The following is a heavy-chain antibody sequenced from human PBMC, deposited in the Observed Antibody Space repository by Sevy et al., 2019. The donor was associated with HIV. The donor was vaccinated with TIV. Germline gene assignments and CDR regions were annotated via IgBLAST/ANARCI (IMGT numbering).Heavy chain of an antibody. CDR2: IYGGGST. D-gene: IGHD5-18*01. V-gene: IGHV3-66*01. Sequence: GGSLRLSCAASGFPVNSNYMSWVRQAPGKGLEWVSVIYGGGSTDHADPVKGRFTISRDNSKNTLYLQMNSLRVEDTAVYYCARGKSGYGYGLDYWGQGTLVTVSS. J-gene: IGHJ4*02. CDR3: ARGKSGYGYGLDY. CDR1: GFPVNSNY.